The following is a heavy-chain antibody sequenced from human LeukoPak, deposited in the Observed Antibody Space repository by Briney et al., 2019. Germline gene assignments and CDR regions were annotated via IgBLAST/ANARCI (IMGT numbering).Heavy chain of an antibody. CDR2: ISYGGST. Sequence: SETLSLTCTVSGGSISSNINYWAWIRQPPGRGLEWIGSISYGGSTYYSPSLESRVTISVDTSKNQFSLRLSSVTAADTAVYYCARQALWFFDHWGQGTLVTVSS. D-gene: IGHD2-21*01. CDR3: ARQALWFFDH. V-gene: IGHV4-39*01. J-gene: IGHJ4*02. CDR1: GGSISSNINY.